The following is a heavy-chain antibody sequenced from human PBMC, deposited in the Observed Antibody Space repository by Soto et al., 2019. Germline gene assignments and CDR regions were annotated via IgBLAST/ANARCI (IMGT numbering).Heavy chain of an antibody. CDR1: GSSLSSSSYY. V-gene: IGHV4-39*01. CDR2: IYYSGST. J-gene: IGHJ6*03. Sequence: SETLYLTCSISGSSLSSSSYYWGWLRPTPGKGLEWIGSIYYSGSTYYNPSLKSRVTISVDTSKNQFSLKLCSVTAADTAVYCCAIHRDNYFYYYYMYVLGKGTTVTVSS. CDR3: AIHRDNYFYYYYMYV.